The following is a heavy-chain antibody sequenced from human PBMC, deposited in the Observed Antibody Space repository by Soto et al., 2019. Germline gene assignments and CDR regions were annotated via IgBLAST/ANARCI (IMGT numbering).Heavy chain of an antibody. Sequence: QVQLVESEGGVVQPGRSLRLSCAASGFTFSSYAMHWVRQAPGKGLEWVAVISYDGSNKYYADSVKGRFTISRDNSKNTLYLQMNSLRAEDTAVYYCARGLYAPGVDYWGQGTLVTVSS. CDR3: ARGLYAPGVDY. D-gene: IGHD2-8*01. J-gene: IGHJ4*02. CDR1: GFTFSSYA. CDR2: ISYDGSNK. V-gene: IGHV3-30-3*01.